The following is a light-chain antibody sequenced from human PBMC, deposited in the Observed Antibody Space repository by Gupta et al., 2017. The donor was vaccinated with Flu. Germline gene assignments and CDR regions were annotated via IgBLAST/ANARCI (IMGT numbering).Light chain of an antibody. J-gene: IGLJ3*02. CDR3: CSYATSNTVV. CDR1: SSDVGSYDR. CDR2: EIS. Sequence: SITISCTGTSSDVGSYDRVSCYQQHPGTDLQRCDFEISKRPSGLSSRFSGSKSGNTASLTLSGLQAEDEADYYCCSYATSNTVVFGGGTKLTVL. V-gene: IGLV2-14*02.